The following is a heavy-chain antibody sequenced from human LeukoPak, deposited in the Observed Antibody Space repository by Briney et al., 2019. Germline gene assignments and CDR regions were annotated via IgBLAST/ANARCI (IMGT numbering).Heavy chain of an antibody. CDR3: ANSSLG. V-gene: IGHV3-23*01. CDR2: ISDSGDRT. J-gene: IGHJ4*02. CDR1: GFTFSSYS. Sequence: GGSLRLSCAASGFTFSSYSMNWVRQAPGKGLEWVSSISDSGDRTHYADSVKGRFTTSRVNSQNTLLLQMSNLRTEDTAVYYCANSSLGWGQGTLVTVSS.